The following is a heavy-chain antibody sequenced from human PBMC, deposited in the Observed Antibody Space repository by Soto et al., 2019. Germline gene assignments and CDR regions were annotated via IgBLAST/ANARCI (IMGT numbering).Heavy chain of an antibody. Sequence: QVQLVQSGAEVKKPGSSVKVSCTASGGAFRNYAVSWVRQAPGQGLEWMGAVMPTFGAGVYAQKFHGRLTIFADESTNTAYLHVSSLMFEDAAIYDCAASRGFYEAMDAWGQGTTLTVSS. J-gene: IGHJ6*02. D-gene: IGHD3-22*01. CDR3: AASRGFYEAMDA. CDR2: VMPTFGAG. CDR1: GGAFRNYA. V-gene: IGHV1-69*01.